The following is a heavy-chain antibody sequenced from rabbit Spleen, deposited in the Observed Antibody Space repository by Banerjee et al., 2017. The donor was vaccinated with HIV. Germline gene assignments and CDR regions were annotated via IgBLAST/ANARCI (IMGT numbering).Heavy chain of an antibody. CDR3: ARGPGYPMDL. J-gene: IGHJ3*01. V-gene: IGHV1S40*01. Sequence: QSLEESGGGLVQPEGFLTLTCTASGFSFSSSYYMCWVRQAPGKGLEWIACIYGGSAGSTYYASWAKGRFTISKTSSTTVTLQMTSLTAADTATYFCARGPGYPMDLWGQGTLVTVS. CDR2: IYGGSAGST. D-gene: IGHD3-1*01. CDR1: GFSFSSSYY.